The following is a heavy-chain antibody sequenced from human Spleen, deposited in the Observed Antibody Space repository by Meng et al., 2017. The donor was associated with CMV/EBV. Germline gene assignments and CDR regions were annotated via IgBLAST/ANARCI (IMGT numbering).Heavy chain of an antibody. CDR3: ARGFRPYYYDSSGYYLDS. V-gene: IGHV4-4*07. CDR2: IYTSGST. J-gene: IGHJ4*02. D-gene: IGHD3-22*01. Sequence: SETLSLTCTVSGGSISSYYWSWIRQPAGKGLEWIGRIYTSGSTNYNPSLKGRVTMSVDTSKNQFSLKLSSVTAADTAAYYCARGFRPYYYDSSGYYLDSWGQGTLVTVSS. CDR1: GGSISSYY.